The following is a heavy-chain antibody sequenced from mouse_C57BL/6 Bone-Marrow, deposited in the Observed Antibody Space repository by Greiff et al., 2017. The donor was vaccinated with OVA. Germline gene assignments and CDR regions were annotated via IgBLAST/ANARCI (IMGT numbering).Heavy chain of an antibody. J-gene: IGHJ2*01. Sequence: QVQLQQSGPELVKPGASVKISCKASGYSFTSYYIHWVKQRPGQGLEWIGWIYPGSGNTKYNEKFKGKATLTADTSSSTAYMQLSSLTSEDSAVYYCARLTLITTVVVFEDWGQGTTLTVSS. V-gene: IGHV1-66*01. CDR3: ARLTLITTVVVFED. CDR1: GYSFTSYY. CDR2: IYPGSGNT. D-gene: IGHD1-1*01.